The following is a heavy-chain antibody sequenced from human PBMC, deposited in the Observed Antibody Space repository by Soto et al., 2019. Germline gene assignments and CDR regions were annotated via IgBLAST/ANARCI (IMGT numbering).Heavy chain of an antibody. D-gene: IGHD5-18*01. CDR1: GYSFTSYW. CDR3: ARSRYRYGPRDYYYGMDV. V-gene: IGHV5-51*01. CDR2: IYPGDSDT. Sequence: GESLKISCKGSGYSFTSYWIGWVRQMPGKGLEWMGIIYPGDSDTRYSPSFQGQVTISADKSISTAYLQWSSLKASDTAMYYCARSRYRYGPRDYYYGMDVWGQGTTVTVSS. J-gene: IGHJ6*02.